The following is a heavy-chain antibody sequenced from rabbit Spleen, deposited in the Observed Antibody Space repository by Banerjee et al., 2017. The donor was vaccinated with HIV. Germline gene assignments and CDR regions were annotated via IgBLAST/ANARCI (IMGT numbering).Heavy chain of an antibody. CDR1: GFDFSSDA. Sequence: QEQLVESGGDLVKPEGSLTLTCKASGFDFSSDAMCWVRQAPGKGLEWIGYIDPVFGITYYASWVNGRFSISRENTQNTLFLQLSSLTASDTATYFCARDTGSSFSSYGMDLWGQGTLVTVS. CDR3: ARDTGSSFSSYGMDL. V-gene: IGHV1S47*01. D-gene: IGHD8-1*01. CDR2: IDPVFGIT. J-gene: IGHJ6*01.